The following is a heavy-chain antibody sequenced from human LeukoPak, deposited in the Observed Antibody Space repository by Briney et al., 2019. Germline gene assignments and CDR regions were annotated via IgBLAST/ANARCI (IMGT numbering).Heavy chain of an antibody. D-gene: IGHD5-18*01. V-gene: IGHV4-34*01. CDR1: GGSFSDCY. J-gene: IGHJ4*02. CDR3: VRGYSYGYSIDY. Sequence: PSETLSLTCAVYGGSFSDCYWSWIRQPPGEGLEWIGEINHSGSTNYNPSLKSRVTISVDTSKNQFSLKLSSVTAADTAVYYCVRGYSYGYSIDYWGQGTLVTVSS. CDR2: INHSGST.